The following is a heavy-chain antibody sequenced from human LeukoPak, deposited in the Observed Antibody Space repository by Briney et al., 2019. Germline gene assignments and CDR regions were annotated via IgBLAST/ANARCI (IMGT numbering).Heavy chain of an antibody. CDR1: GGSISSSSYY. CDR3: ATGQGLEGN. Sequence: PSETLSLTCTVSGGSISSSSYYWGWIRQPPGKGLEWIGSIYYSGSTYYNPSLKSRVTISVDTSKNQFSLNLSSVTAADSAVYYCATGQGLEGNWGQGTLVTVSS. CDR2: IYYSGST. V-gene: IGHV4-39*07. J-gene: IGHJ4*03. D-gene: IGHD3-3*01.